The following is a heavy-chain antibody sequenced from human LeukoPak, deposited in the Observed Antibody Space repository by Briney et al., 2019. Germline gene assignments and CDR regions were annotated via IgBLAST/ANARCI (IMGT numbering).Heavy chain of an antibody. CDR3: ARLCDYGDYGLNYYYYGMDV. D-gene: IGHD4-17*01. CDR1: GGTFSSYA. V-gene: IGHV1-69*04. CDR2: IIPILGIA. J-gene: IGHJ6*02. Sequence: SVKVSCKASGGTFSSYAISWVRQAPGQGLEWMGRIIPILGIANYAQKFQGRVTITADKSTSTAYMELSSLRSEDTAVYYCARLCDYGDYGLNYYYYGMDVWGQGTTVTVSS.